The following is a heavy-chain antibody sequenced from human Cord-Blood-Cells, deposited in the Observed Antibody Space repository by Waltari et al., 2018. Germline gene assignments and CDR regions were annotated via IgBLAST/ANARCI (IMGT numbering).Heavy chain of an antibody. Sequence: QVQLVESGGGVVQPGRSLRFSCAASGFTFSSYGKHWVRQAPGKGLEWVAVRWYDGSNKYYADSVKGRFTISRDNSKNTLYLQMNSLRAEDTAVYYCARDKRGDFDYWGQGTLVTVSS. V-gene: IGHV3-33*01. CDR3: ARDKRGDFDY. CDR2: RWYDGSNK. CDR1: GFTFSSYG. J-gene: IGHJ4*02.